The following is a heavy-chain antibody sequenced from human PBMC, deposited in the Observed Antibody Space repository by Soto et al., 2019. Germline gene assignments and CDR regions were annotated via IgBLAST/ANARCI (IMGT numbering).Heavy chain of an antibody. CDR3: AKDTLGYCSGGSCYSAYYYYGMDV. CDR1: GFTFWSYA. J-gene: IGHJ6*02. D-gene: IGHD2-15*01. V-gene: IGHV3-23*01. CDR2: ISGSGGST. Sequence: GGALRLSCAAPGFTFWSYALTWGRQAPGEGVGWGSAISGSGGSTYYADSVKGRFTISRDNSKNTLYLQMNSLRAEDTAVYYCAKDTLGYCSGGSCYSAYYYYGMDVWGQGTTVTVSS.